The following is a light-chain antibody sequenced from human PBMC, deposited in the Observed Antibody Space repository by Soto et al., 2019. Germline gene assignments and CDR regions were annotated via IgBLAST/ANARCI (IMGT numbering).Light chain of an antibody. J-gene: IGKJ3*01. CDR2: DAS. CDR3: QQRSNWPIT. V-gene: IGKV3-11*01. CDR1: QSVSSY. Sequence: EIVLTQSPATLSLSPGERATLSCRASQSVSSYLAWYQQKPGQAPRLLIYDASNRATAIPARFSGSGSGTDFTLTISSLEPADFAVYYCQQRSNWPITFGPGTKVEIK.